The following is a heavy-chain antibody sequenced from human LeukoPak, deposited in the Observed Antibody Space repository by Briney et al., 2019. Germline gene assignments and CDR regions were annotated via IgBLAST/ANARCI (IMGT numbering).Heavy chain of an antibody. CDR1: GGSISSSTYY. CDR2: IYYSGST. CDR3: ARLIGSTSCHDY. Sequence: SETLSLTCTVSGGSISSSTYYWGWIRQPPGKGLEWIGSIYYSGSTYYNPSLKSRVTISVDTSKNQFSLKLSSVTAADTAVYYCARLIGSTSCHDYWGQGTLVTVSS. V-gene: IGHV4-39*01. J-gene: IGHJ4*02. D-gene: IGHD2-2*01.